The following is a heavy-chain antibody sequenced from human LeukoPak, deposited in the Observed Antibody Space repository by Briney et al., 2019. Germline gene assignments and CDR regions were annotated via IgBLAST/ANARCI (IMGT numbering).Heavy chain of an antibody. CDR1: GFTFSNYW. CDR2: IYIDGDRK. D-gene: IGHD3-22*01. CDR3: ASPTYYYDSSGFDY. V-gene: IGHV3-74*01. Sequence: GGSLRLSCAASGFTFSNYWMRWVRQVPGKGLVSVSRIYIDGDRKTYADSVKGRFTISRDNAKNSLYLQMNSLRDEDTAVYYCASPTYYYDSSGFDYWGQGTLVTVSS. J-gene: IGHJ4*02.